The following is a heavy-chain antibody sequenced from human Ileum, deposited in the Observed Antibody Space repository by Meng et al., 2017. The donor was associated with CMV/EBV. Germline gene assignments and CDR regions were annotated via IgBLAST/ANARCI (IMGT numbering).Heavy chain of an antibody. V-gene: IGHV1-69*04. CDR3: ARDLKADITGSPQDYGDYDGEGWFDL. CDR2: IIPILGIA. J-gene: IGHJ5*02. CDR1: GGTFSSYT. D-gene: IGHD4-17*01. Sequence: SVKVSCKASGGTFSSYTISWVRQAPGQGLEWMGRIIPILGIANYAQKFQGRVTITADKSTSTAYMELSSLRSEDTAVYYCARDLKADITGSPQDYGDYDGEGWFDLWGQGTLVTVSS.